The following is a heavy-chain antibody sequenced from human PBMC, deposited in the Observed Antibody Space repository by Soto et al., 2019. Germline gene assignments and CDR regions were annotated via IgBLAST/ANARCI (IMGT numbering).Heavy chain of an antibody. D-gene: IGHD3-22*01. Sequence: SETLSLTCTVSGGSVSSGSYYWSWIRQPPGKGLEWIGYIYYSGSTNYNPSLKSRVTISVDTFKNQFSLKLSSVTAADTAVYYCARGESYYYDSSGSFDYWGQGTLVTVSS. CDR1: GGSVSSGSYY. V-gene: IGHV4-61*01. CDR3: ARGESYYYDSSGSFDY. CDR2: IYYSGST. J-gene: IGHJ4*02.